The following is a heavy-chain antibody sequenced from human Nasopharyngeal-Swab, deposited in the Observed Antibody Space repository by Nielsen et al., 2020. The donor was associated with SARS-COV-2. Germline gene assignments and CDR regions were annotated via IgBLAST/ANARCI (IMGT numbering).Heavy chain of an antibody. CDR3: ATYSSTRKYYMEV. CDR1: GGSFSSSY. D-gene: IGHD6-13*01. J-gene: IGHJ6*03. V-gene: IGHV4-34*01. Sequence: SETLSLTCAVYGGSFSSSYWTWIRQPPGKGLEWIGDITQSGGTNYNPSLKSRLTISTDTSKNQFSLNLDSLSAADTATYYCATYSSTRKYYMEVWGTGTTVTVSS. CDR2: ITQSGGT.